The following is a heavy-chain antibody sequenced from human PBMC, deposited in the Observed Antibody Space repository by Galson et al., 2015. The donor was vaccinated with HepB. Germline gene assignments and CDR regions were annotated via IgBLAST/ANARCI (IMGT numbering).Heavy chain of an antibody. V-gene: IGHV4-30-2*01. D-gene: IGHD2-2*01. J-gene: IGHJ6*02. CDR2: IYHSGST. CDR1: GGSISSGGYS. Sequence: TLSLTCAVSGGSISSGGYSWSWIRQPPGKGLEWIGYIYHSGSTYYNPSLKSRVTISVDRSKNQFSLKLSSVTAADTAVYYCARGVPQKYYGMDVWGQGTTVTVSS. CDR3: ARGVPQKYYGMDV.